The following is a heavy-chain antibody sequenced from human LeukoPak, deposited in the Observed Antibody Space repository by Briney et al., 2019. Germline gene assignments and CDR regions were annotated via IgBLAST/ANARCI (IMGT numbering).Heavy chain of an antibody. J-gene: IGHJ5*02. Sequence: ASVKASCKASGHTFTTYYVHLVRQAPGQGLEWMGVINPSGDGTNYPQRFQDRVTLTKDTSTNTVYMELSSLRSEDTAIYYCAKETPNTGWFDPWGQGTLVTVSS. V-gene: IGHV1-46*01. D-gene: IGHD1-14*01. CDR2: INPSGDGT. CDR1: GHTFTTYY. CDR3: AKETPNTGWFDP.